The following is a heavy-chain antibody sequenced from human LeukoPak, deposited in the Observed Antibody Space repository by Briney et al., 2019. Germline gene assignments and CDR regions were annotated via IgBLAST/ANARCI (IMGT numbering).Heavy chain of an antibody. CDR1: GFPFTRFY. D-gene: IGHD3-22*01. CDR3: ARKDFSSGSFSY. CDR2: IGLSGSPL. Sequence: NAGGSLRLSCAVSGFPFTRFYMNWIRQAPGKGLEWISYIGLSGSPLDYADSVRGRFTISRDNAKNSLYLELNSLRAEDTAVYYCARKDFSSGSFSYWGQGTLVTVSS. J-gene: IGHJ4*02. V-gene: IGHV3-11*04.